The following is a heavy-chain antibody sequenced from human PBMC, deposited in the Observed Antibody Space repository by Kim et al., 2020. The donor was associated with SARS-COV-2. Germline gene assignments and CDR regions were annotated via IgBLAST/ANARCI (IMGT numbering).Heavy chain of an antibody. J-gene: IGHJ3*02. Sequence: GRFTISRDNSKNTLYLKMNSLRAEDTAVYYCAKDIITGSRIQLWQGGSDIWGQGTMVTVSS. D-gene: IGHD5-18*01. CDR3: AKDIITGSRIQLWQGGSDI. V-gene: IGHV3-30*02.